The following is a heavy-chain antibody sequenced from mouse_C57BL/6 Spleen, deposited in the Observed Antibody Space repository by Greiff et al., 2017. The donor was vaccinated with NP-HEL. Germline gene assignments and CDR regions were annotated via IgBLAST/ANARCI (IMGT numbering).Heavy chain of an antibody. CDR1: GFTFSDYG. V-gene: IGHV5-17*01. J-gene: IGHJ2*01. CDR3: ARDGYYEDDW. CDR2: ISSGSSTI. Sequence: EVQLVESGGGLVKPGGSLKLSCAASGFTFSDYGMHWVRQAPEKGLEWVAYISSGSSTIYYADTVKGRFTISRDNAKNTLFLQMTSLRSEDTAMYYCARDGYYEDDWWGQGTTLTVSS. D-gene: IGHD2-3*01.